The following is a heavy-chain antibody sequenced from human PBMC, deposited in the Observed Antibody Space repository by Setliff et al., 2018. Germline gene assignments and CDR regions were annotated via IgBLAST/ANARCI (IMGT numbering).Heavy chain of an antibody. Sequence: SETLSLTCAVYGGSFSGYYWTWIRQSPGKGLEWIGEINHYGSTNYNPPLKSRVTISVDTSKNQFSLKLSSVTAADTTLYYCARPNCSGGDCYSSAFDVWGHGTTVTVSS. V-gene: IGHV4-34*01. J-gene: IGHJ3*01. CDR1: GGSFSGYY. CDR2: INHYGST. CDR3: ARPNCSGGDCYSSAFDV. D-gene: IGHD2-15*01.